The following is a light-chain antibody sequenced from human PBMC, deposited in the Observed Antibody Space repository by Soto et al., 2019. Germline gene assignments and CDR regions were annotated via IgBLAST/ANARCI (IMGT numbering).Light chain of an antibody. CDR2: DTS. CDR3: QQRSDWPPT. CDR1: QTVGSY. J-gene: IGKJ1*01. Sequence: EIVFTQSPATLSLSPGERATLSCRASQTVGSYLAWFRQTPGQAPRLLIYDTSIRATGIPARFSGSGSGTDFTLTISSXEAEDFAVYNCQQRSDWPPTFGQGTKVDIK. V-gene: IGKV3-11*01.